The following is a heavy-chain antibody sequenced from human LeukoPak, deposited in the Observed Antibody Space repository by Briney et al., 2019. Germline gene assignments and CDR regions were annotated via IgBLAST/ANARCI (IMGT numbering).Heavy chain of an antibody. Sequence: ASVKVSCKASGYTFTGYYMHWVRQAPGQGLEWMGWINPNSGGTNYAQKFQGRVTMTRDTSISTAYMELSRLKSDDTAVYYCARDGDSYDAGGYFYSWGQGTLVTVSS. D-gene: IGHD3-22*01. CDR3: ARDGDSYDAGGYFYS. V-gene: IGHV1-2*02. J-gene: IGHJ4*02. CDR1: GYTFTGYY. CDR2: INPNSGGT.